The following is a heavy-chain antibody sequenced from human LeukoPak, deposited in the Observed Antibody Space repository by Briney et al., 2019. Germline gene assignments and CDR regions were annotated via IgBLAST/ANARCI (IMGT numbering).Heavy chain of an antibody. CDR1: GGSFSGYY. CDR2: INHSGST. V-gene: IGHV4-34*01. Sequence: SETLSLTCAVYGGSFSGYYWSWIRQPPGKGLEWLGEINHSGSTNYNPSLKSRVTISVDTSKNQFSLKLSSVTAADTAVYYCASGFGDYYVGDAFDIWGQGTMVTVSS. CDR3: ASGFGDYYVGDAFDI. D-gene: IGHD4-17*01. J-gene: IGHJ3*02.